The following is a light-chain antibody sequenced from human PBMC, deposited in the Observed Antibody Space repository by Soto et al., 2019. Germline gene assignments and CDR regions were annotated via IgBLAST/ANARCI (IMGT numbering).Light chain of an antibody. CDR1: QSVGSN. CDR3: QQRSNWPIT. J-gene: IGKJ5*01. V-gene: IGKV3-11*01. Sequence: ELVIAHSPSTLSFSPGERATLSCRASQSVGSNLAWYQQKRGQAPRLLIYGASTRATGISARFSGSGSGTDFTLTISSLEPEDFAVYYCQQRSNWPITFGQGTRLEIK. CDR2: GAS.